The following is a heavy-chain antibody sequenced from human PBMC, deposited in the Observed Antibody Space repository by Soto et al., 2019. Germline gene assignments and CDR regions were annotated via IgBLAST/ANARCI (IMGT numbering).Heavy chain of an antibody. CDR1: GGSISSYY. D-gene: IGHD2-2*01. V-gene: IGHV4-59*01. Sequence: PSETLSLTCTVSGGSISSYYWSWIRQPPGKGLEWIGYIYYSGSTNYNPSLKSRVTISVDTSKNQFSLKLSSVTAADTAVYYCARSKEYCSSTSCYLGWAGYYYYMDVWGKGTTVTVSS. CDR3: ARSKEYCSSTSCYLGWAGYYYYMDV. J-gene: IGHJ6*03. CDR2: IYYSGST.